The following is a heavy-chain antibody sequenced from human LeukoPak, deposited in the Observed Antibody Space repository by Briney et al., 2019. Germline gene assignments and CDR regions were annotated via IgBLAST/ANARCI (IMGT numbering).Heavy chain of an antibody. Sequence: GGSLRLSCAASGFTFSSYSMNWVRQAPGKGLEWVSSISSSSSYIYYADSVKGRFTISRDNAKNSLYLQMNSLRAEDTAVYYCALTGDIVATLDYWGQGTLVTVSS. CDR2: ISSSSSYI. V-gene: IGHV3-21*01. CDR3: ALTGDIVATLDY. CDR1: GFTFSSYS. J-gene: IGHJ4*02. D-gene: IGHD5-12*01.